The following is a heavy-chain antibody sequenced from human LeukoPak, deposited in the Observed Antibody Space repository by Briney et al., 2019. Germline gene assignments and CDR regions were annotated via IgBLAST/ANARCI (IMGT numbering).Heavy chain of an antibody. CDR3: ARVNTAMDEDY. CDR2: IYHSGST. J-gene: IGHJ4*02. V-gene: IGHV4-30-2*05. D-gene: IGHD5-18*01. CDR1: GGSISSGGYS. Sequence: SETLSLTCAVSGGSISSGGYSWSWIRQPPGKGLEWIGYIYHSGSTYYNPSLKSRVTISVDTSKNQFSLKLSSVTAADTAVYYCARVNTAMDEDYWGQGTLVTVSS.